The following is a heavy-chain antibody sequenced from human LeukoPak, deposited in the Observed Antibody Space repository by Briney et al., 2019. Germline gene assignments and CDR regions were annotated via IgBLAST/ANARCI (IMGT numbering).Heavy chain of an antibody. CDR3: ASTYDSSDYYYGGYFDY. Sequence: GGSLRLSCAASGFTFSSYGMHWVRQAPGKGLEWVAVIWYDGSNKYYADSVKGRFTISRDNSKNTLYLQMNSLRAEDTAVYYCASTYDSSDYYYGGYFDYWGQGTLVTVSS. D-gene: IGHD3-22*01. CDR1: GFTFSSYG. J-gene: IGHJ4*02. V-gene: IGHV3-33*01. CDR2: IWYDGSNK.